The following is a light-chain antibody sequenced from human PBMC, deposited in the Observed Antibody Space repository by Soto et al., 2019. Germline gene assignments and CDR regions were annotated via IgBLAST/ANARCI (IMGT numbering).Light chain of an antibody. CDR3: QQYNNWPHP. CDR1: QSVSSY. J-gene: IGKJ4*01. CDR2: DAS. V-gene: IGKV3-11*01. Sequence: EIRVTQSPATLSLSTGERATLSCRASQSVSSYLAWYQQKPGQAPRLLIYDASNRATGIPARFSGSGSGTEFTLTISSLQSEDFALYYCQQYNNWPHPFGGGTKV.